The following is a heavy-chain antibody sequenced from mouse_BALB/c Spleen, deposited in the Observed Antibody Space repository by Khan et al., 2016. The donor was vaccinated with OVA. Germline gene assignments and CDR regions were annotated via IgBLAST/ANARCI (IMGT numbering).Heavy chain of an antibody. V-gene: IGHV1-69*02. Sequence: QVQLKESGAELVKPGAPVKLSCKASGYTFTSYWMNWVKQRPGRGLEWIGRIDPSDSETHYNQKFKDKATLTVDKSSSTAYIQLSSLTSEDSAVYYCARDQYGNYFYAIDYWGQGTSVTVSS. CDR2: IDPSDSET. CDR3: ARDQYGNYFYAIDY. J-gene: IGHJ4*01. D-gene: IGHD2-10*02. CDR1: GYTFTSYW.